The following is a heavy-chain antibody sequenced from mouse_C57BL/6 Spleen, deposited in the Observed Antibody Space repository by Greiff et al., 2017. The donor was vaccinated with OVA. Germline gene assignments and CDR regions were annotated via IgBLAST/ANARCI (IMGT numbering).Heavy chain of an antibody. Sequence: LVESGAELVRPGASVTLSCKASGYTFTDYEMHWVKQTPVHGLEWIGAIDPETGGTAYNQKFKGKAILTADKSSSTAYMELRSLTSEDSAVYYCTTPVYWGQGTTLTVSS. CDR2: IDPETGGT. V-gene: IGHV1-15*01. J-gene: IGHJ2*01. CDR1: GYTFTDYE. CDR3: TTPVY.